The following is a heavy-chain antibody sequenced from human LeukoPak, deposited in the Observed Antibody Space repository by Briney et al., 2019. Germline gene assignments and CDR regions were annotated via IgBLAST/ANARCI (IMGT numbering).Heavy chain of an antibody. CDR2: IYNTGCI. CDR1: GGSISSGGYS. CDR3: ARGWGPAYCGGDCHRHFDY. V-gene: IGHV4-30-4*07. Sequence: PSETLSLTCAVSGGSISSGGYSWHWIRQPPGKGLEWMAYIYNTGCISYNPSLKSRITMSVDTSKNQFSLKLSSVTAADTAVYYCARGWGPAYCGGDCHRHFDYWGQGTLVTVS. J-gene: IGHJ4*02. D-gene: IGHD2-21*02.